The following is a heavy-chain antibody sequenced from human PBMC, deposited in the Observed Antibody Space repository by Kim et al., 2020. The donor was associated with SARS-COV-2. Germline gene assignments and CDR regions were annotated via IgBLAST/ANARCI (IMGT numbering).Heavy chain of an antibody. J-gene: IGHJ4*02. D-gene: IGHD3-22*01. Sequence: SVKVPCKASGGTFRSYAISWVRQAPGQGLEWMGGIIPIFGTANYAQKCQGRVTITADESTSTAYMELSSLRSEDTAVYYCARVDSYDSSGYSNDYWGQGTLVTVSS. CDR3: ARVDSYDSSGYSNDY. CDR2: IIPIFGTA. V-gene: IGHV1-69*13. CDR1: GGTFRSYA.